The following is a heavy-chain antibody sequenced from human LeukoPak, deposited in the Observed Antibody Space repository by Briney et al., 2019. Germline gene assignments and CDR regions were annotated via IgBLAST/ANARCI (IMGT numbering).Heavy chain of an antibody. CDR2: IYHSGST. CDR3: ARGKAAAGTSYSAGMDV. CDR1: GGSIGSSDYY. D-gene: IGHD6-13*01. Sequence: PSETLSLTCTVSGGSIGSSDYYWGWIRQPPGKGLEWIGSIYHSGSTNYNPSLKSRVTISVDKSKNQFSLKLSSVTAADTAVYYCARGKAAAGTSYSAGMDVWGQGTTVTVSS. J-gene: IGHJ6*02. V-gene: IGHV4-39*07.